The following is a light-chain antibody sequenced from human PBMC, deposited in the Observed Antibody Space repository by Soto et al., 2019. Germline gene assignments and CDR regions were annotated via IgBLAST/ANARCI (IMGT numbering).Light chain of an antibody. J-gene: IGLJ1*01. CDR1: SSDVGGNNY. CDR2: DVT. CDR3: CSYTTSNTRQIV. Sequence: QSALTQPASVSGSPGQSITISCTGTSSDVGGNNYVSWNQQQPGKAKKFMIYDVTNRPSGVSNSLSGSKSGKTASLTISGLQAEDEADYYCCSYTTSNTRQIVFGTGTKVTVL. V-gene: IGLV2-14*01.